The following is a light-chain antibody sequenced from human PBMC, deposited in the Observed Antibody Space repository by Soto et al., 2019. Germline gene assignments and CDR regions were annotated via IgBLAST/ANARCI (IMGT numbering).Light chain of an antibody. CDR1: QSVSSY. J-gene: IGKJ1*01. V-gene: IGKV3-11*01. CDR3: QRWPVT. Sequence: EIVLTQSPATLSLSPGERATLSCRASQSVSSYLAWYQQKPGQAPRLLIYDASNRATGIPARFSGSGSGTDFTLTISSLEPEDFAVYYCQRWPVTFGQGTKVDIK. CDR2: DAS.